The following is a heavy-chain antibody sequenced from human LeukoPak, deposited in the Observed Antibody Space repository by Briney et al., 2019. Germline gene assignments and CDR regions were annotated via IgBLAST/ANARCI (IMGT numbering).Heavy chain of an antibody. J-gene: IGHJ6*02. V-gene: IGHV3-74*01. CDR3: ARGTKSIVVNYYYYGMDV. D-gene: IGHD3-22*01. Sequence: GGSLRLSCAASGLTFSSYWMHWVRQAPGKGLVWVSRINSDGSSTSYADSVKGRFTISRDNAKNTLYLQMNSLRAEDTAVYYCARGTKSIVVNYYYYGMDVWGQGTTVTVSS. CDR1: GLTFSSYW. CDR2: INSDGSST.